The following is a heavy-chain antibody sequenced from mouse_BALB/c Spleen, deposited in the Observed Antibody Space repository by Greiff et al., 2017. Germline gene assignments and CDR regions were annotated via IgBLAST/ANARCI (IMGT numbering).Heavy chain of an antibody. CDR2: ISSGGSYT. CDR1: GFTFSSYT. V-gene: IGHV5-6-4*01. CDR3: TRAYDGYNYYYAMDY. Sequence: EVKVEESGGGLVKPGGSLKLSCAASGFTFSSYTMSWVRQTPEKRLEWVATISSGGSYTYYPDSVKGRFTISRDNAKNTLYLQMSSLKSEDTAMYYCTRAYDGYNYYYAMDYWGQGTSVTVSS. J-gene: IGHJ4*01. D-gene: IGHD2-3*01.